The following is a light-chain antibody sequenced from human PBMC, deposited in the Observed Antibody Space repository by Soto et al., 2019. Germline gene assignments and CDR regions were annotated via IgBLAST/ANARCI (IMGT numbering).Light chain of an antibody. Sequence: QSVLTQPRSVSGSPGQSVPISCTGTSSDVGGYNYVSWYQQHPGKAPKLMIYDVSKRPSGVPDRFSGSKSGNTASLTISGLQAEDEADYYCCSYAGIYTWVFGTGTKLTVL. V-gene: IGLV2-11*01. CDR1: SSDVGGYNY. J-gene: IGLJ1*01. CDR3: CSYAGIYTWV. CDR2: DVS.